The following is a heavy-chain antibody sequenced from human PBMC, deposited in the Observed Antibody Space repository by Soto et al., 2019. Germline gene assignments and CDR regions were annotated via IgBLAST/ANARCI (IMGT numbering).Heavy chain of an antibody. D-gene: IGHD3-10*01. CDR1: GGTFSSYA. V-gene: IGHV1-69*13. CDR2: IIPIFGTA. Sequence: GASVKVSCKASGGTFSSYAISWVRQAPGQGLEWMGGIIPIFGTANYAQKFQGRVTITADGSTSTAYMELSSLRSEDTAVYYCARQGGNYYGSGSYYNVDEGMDVWGQGTTVTVSS. CDR3: ARQGGNYYGSGSYYNVDEGMDV. J-gene: IGHJ6*02.